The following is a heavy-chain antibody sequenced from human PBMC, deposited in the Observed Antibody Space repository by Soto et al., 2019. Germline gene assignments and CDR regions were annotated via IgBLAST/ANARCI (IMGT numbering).Heavy chain of an antibody. D-gene: IGHD3-22*01. J-gene: IGHJ4*02. CDR3: ARGSSGHPLDY. CDR1: GYTFNSYY. V-gene: IGHV1-46*02. CDR2: INPSGGST. Sequence: ASVKVSCKASGYTFNSYYIHWVRQAPGQGLEWMGIINPSGGSTSYAQKFQGRVTMTRDTSTSTVYMEVSSLRSEDMAVYYCARGSSGHPLDYWGQGTLVTVSS.